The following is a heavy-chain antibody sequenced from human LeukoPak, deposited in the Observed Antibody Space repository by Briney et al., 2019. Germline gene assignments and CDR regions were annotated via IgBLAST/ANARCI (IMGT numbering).Heavy chain of an antibody. CDR1: GFTFSRYW. D-gene: IGHD5-12*01. J-gene: IGHJ4*02. CDR2: IKQDGSEK. CDR3: ASSIVATHKGFGFDY. Sequence: GGSLRLSCAASGFTFSRYWMSWVRQAPGKGLEWVANIKQDGSEKYYVDSVKGRFTISRDNAKNSLYLQMNSLRAEDTAVYYCASSIVATHKGFGFDYWGQGTLVTVSS. V-gene: IGHV3-7*01.